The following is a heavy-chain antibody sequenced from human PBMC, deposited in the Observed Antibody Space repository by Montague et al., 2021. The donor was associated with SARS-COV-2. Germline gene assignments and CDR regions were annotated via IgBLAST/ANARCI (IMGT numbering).Heavy chain of an antibody. D-gene: IGHD6-19*01. CDR1: GFTLNHYW. J-gene: IGHJ4*02. CDR3: VRDLGWDADY. CDR2: LNNDESRP. Sequence: SLRLSGAASGFTLNHYWMHWVRQAPGKGLVWVSRLNNDESRPTYSDSVRGRFTTSRDNAKNTLYLQMNSLRAEDTAVYYCVRDLGWDADYWGQGTLVTVSS. V-gene: IGHV3-74*01.